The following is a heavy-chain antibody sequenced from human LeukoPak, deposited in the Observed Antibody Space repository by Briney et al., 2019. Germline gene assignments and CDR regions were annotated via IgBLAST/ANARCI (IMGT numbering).Heavy chain of an antibody. CDR1: GFTFSSYG. Sequence: PGGSLRLSCAASGFTFSSYGMSWVRQAPGKGLEWVSAISGSGGSTYYADSVKGRFTISRDNSKNTLYLQMNSLRAEDTAVYYCAKSALLRYFDWLPHCYYMDVWGKGTTVTISS. D-gene: IGHD3-9*01. J-gene: IGHJ6*03. V-gene: IGHV3-23*01. CDR2: ISGSGGST. CDR3: AKSALLRYFDWLPHCYYMDV.